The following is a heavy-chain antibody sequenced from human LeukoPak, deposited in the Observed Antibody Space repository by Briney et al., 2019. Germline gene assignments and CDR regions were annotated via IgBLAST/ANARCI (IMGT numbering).Heavy chain of an antibody. J-gene: IGHJ4*02. CDR3: ARAGGSGRYPYYFDY. D-gene: IGHD3-10*01. CDR2: ISYSGST. CDR1: GGSISRGGFY. Sequence: SETLSLTCTVSGGSISRGGFYWSWFRQHPGKGLEWIGYISYSGSTYYNPSLKSRVTISIDTSKNQFSLRLSSVTAADTAMYYCARAGGSGRYPYYFDYWGQGTLVTVSS. V-gene: IGHV4-31*03.